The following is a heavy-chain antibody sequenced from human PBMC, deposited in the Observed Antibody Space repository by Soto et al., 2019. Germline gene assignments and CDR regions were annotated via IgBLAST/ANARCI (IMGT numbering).Heavy chain of an antibody. J-gene: IGHJ5*02. CDR2: VSAYNGNT. V-gene: IGHV1-18*04. CDR3: ARVRSLVWFGP. D-gene: IGHD2-21*01. Sequence: QVMLVQSGAGVKKPGPSVKVSCEASGYTFTSHDITWVRQAPGQGLEWIGCVSAYNGNTNYAPKFQGRVTMATDTSTSTAFMELRSLRSADTDIYYCARVRSLVWFGPCGHGTRITVYS. CDR1: GYTFTSHD.